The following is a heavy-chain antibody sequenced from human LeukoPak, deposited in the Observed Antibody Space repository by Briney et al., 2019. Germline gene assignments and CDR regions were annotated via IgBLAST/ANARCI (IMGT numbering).Heavy chain of an antibody. Sequence: ASVKVSCKASGYTFTSYAMHWVRQAPGQRLEWMGWINAGSGNTKYSQKFQGRVTITRDTSASTAYMELSSLRSEDTAVYYCARMTISGGSYWGQGTLVTVSS. J-gene: IGHJ4*02. CDR3: ARMTISGGSY. D-gene: IGHD3-16*01. V-gene: IGHV1-3*01. CDR2: INAGSGNT. CDR1: GYTFTSYA.